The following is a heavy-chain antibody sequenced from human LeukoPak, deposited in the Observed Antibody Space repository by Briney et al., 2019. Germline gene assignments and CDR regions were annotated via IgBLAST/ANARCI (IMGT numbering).Heavy chain of an antibody. J-gene: IGHJ4*02. V-gene: IGHV4-61*01. Sequence: PSESLSLTCSVSGGSVSIGTYYWSWIRQPPGKGLEWIGYIWNSGSTKYNPSLKSRVTISVDTSKNQSSLKLSSVTAADTAVYYCAREAAYYNSGSRPIDSWGQGTPVTVSS. D-gene: IGHD3-10*01. CDR3: AREAAYYNSGSRPIDS. CDR1: GGSVSIGTYY. CDR2: IWNSGST.